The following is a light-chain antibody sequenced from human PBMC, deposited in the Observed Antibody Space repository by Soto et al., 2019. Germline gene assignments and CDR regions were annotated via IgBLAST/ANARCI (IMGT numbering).Light chain of an antibody. CDR3: SSYAGSYTLI. J-gene: IGLJ2*01. Sequence: QSALTQPRSVSGSPGQSVTVSCTGSSSNAGGYNYVSWYQQHPGKAPKLLISDVANRASGVPDRFSGSKSGNTASLTISGLQPDDEAEYFCSSYAGSYTLIFGGGTKLTVL. CDR2: DVA. CDR1: SSNAGGYNY. V-gene: IGLV2-11*01.